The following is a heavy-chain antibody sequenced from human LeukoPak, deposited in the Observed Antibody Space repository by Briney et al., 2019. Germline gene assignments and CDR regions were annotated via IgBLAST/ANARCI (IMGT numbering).Heavy chain of an antibody. V-gene: IGHV3-20*04. J-gene: IGHJ4*02. CDR2: INWNSGST. D-gene: IGHD7-27*01. Sequence: GGSLRLSCAASGFTFDDYGMSWVRQAPGKGLEWVSGINWNSGSTGYADSVKGRFTTSRDNAKNSLYLQMNSLRAEDTALYYCARVWDWGSGNYFDYWGQGTLVTVSP. CDR3: ARVWDWGSGNYFDY. CDR1: GFTFDDYG.